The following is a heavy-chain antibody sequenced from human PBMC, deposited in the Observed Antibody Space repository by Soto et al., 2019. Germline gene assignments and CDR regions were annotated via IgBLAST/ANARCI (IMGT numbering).Heavy chain of an antibody. CDR3: ARSSGSYTLLDY. CDR1: GGSVSSGSYY. V-gene: IGHV4-61*01. CDR2: IYYSGST. J-gene: IGHJ4*02. D-gene: IGHD1-26*01. Sequence: PSETLSLTCTVSGGSVSSGSYYWSWIRQPPGKGLEWIGYIYYSGSTNYNPSLKSRVTISVDTSKNQFSLKLSSVTAADTAVYYCARSSGSYTLLDYWGQGTLVTVSS.